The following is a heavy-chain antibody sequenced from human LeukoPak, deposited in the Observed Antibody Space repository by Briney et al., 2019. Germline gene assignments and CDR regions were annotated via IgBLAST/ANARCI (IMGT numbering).Heavy chain of an antibody. V-gene: IGHV1-2*06. J-gene: IGHJ4*02. CDR2: INPNSGGT. D-gene: IGHD3-10*01. CDR3: ARGGMGTMVRGVITIDY. CDR1: GYTFTGYY. Sequence: ASVKVSCKASGYTFTGYYMYWVRQAPGQGLQWMGRINPNSGGTNYAQKFQGRVTMTRDTSISTAYMELSRLRSDGTAVYYCARGGMGTMVRGVITIDYWGQGTLVTVSS.